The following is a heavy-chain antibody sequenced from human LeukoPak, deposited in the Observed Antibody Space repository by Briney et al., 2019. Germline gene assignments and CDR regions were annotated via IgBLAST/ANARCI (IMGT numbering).Heavy chain of an antibody. CDR1: GFTFSSYS. Sequence: GGSLSLSCAASGFTFSSYSMNWVRQAPGEGLEWVSSISSSSSYIYYADSVKGRFTISRDNAKNSLYLQMNSLRAEDTAVYYCARGGIAAAGPFDPWGQGTLVTVSS. CDR3: ARGGIAAAGPFDP. D-gene: IGHD6-13*01. J-gene: IGHJ5*02. CDR2: ISSSSSYI. V-gene: IGHV3-21*01.